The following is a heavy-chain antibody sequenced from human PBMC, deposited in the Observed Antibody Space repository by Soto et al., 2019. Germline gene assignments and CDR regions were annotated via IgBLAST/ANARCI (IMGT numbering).Heavy chain of an antibody. CDR3: APRGGGGGY. J-gene: IGHJ4*02. CDR2: IYSGGYT. D-gene: IGHD3-16*01. Sequence: EVQLVESGGGLIQPGGSLRLSCAVSGFTVSNNYMSWVRQAPGKGLEGVSVIYSGGYTAYGDSVKGRFTISRDNSKNTIYIQMKSARAAGPAVSFWAPRGGGGGYGGQGTLVTVSS. CDR1: GFTVSNNY. V-gene: IGHV3-53*01.